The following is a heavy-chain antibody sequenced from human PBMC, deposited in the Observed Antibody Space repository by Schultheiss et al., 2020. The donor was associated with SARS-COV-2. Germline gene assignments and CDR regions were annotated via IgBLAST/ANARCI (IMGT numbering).Heavy chain of an antibody. V-gene: IGHV3-23*01. CDR3: ARGPVGGMDV. CDR2: ISGSGSNT. J-gene: IGHJ6*02. CDR1: GFTFSSYW. D-gene: IGHD1-26*01. Sequence: GGSLRLSCAASGFTFSSYWMSWVRQAPGKGLEWVSGISGSGSNTHYADSVKGRFTISRDNSKNTLYLQMNSLRAEDTAVYYCARGPVGGMDVWGQGTTVTVSS.